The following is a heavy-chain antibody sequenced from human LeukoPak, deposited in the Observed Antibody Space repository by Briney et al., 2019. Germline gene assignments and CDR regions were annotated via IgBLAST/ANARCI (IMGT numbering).Heavy chain of an antibody. Sequence: ASVKVSCKASGDTFTSYGISWGRQAPGQGLEWMGWISAHNGNTNYAQKLQGRVTMTTDTSTSTAYMELRSLRSDDTAVYYCARGAVDIVARRPGDYFDYWGQGTLVTVSS. CDR1: GDTFTSYG. V-gene: IGHV1-18*01. CDR2: ISAHNGNT. J-gene: IGHJ4*02. D-gene: IGHD5-12*01. CDR3: ARGAVDIVARRPGDYFDY.